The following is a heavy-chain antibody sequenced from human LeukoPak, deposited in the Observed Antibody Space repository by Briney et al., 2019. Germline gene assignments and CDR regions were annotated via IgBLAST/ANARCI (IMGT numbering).Heavy chain of an antibody. V-gene: IGHV2-5*02. CDR3: PHSFFYYDFGGAPPSDYFDY. D-gene: IGHD3-3*01. CDR2: IYWDDDK. Sequence: SGPTLVKPTQTLTLTCTFSGFSLSTSGVGVGWIRQPPGKALEWLALIYWDDDKRYSPSLKSRLTITKDTSKNQVVLTMTNMDPWDQAKYSLPHSFFYYDFGGAPPSDYFDYWGQGTLVTVSS. J-gene: IGHJ4*02. CDR1: GFSLSTSGVG.